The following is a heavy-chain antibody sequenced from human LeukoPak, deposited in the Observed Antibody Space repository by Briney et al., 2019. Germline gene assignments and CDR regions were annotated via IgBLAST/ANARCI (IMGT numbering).Heavy chain of an antibody. CDR2: IIPIFGTA. V-gene: IGHV1-69*13. CDR1: GGTFSSYA. J-gene: IGHJ4*02. D-gene: IGHD3-9*01. Sequence: ASVKVSCKASGGTFSSYAISWVRQAPGQGLEWMGGIIPIFGTANYAQKFQGRVTITADESTSTAYMELRSLRSDDTAVYYCARDRDYDILTVWGQGTLVTVSS. CDR3: ARDRDYDILTV.